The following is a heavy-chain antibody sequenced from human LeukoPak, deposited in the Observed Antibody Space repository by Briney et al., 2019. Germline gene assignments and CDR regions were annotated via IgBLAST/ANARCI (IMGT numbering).Heavy chain of an antibody. CDR2: IRSSGSTI. D-gene: IGHD6-19*01. Sequence: PGGSLRLSCAASGFTVSSNYMSWVRQAPGKGLEWVSYIRSSGSTIYYADSVKGRFTISRDNAKNSLYLQMNSLRAEDTALYYCAKVPPRAKYSSGLNWYFDLWGRGTLVTVSS. J-gene: IGHJ2*01. CDR1: GFTVSSNY. V-gene: IGHV3-11*01. CDR3: AKVPPRAKYSSGLNWYFDL.